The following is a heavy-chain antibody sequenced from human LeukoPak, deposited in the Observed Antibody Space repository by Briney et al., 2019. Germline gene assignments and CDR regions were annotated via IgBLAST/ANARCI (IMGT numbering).Heavy chain of an antibody. CDR3: ARGFGSPWDGYNLFDY. V-gene: IGHV3-30-3*01. J-gene: IGHJ4*02. CDR1: GFTFSSYA. D-gene: IGHD5-24*01. CDR2: ISYDGSNK. Sequence: GGSLRLSCAASGFTFSSYAMHWVRQAPGKGLEWVAVISYDGSNKYYADSVKGRFTISRDNSKNTLYLQMNSLRAEDTAVYYCARGFGSPWDGYNLFDYWGQGTLVTVSS.